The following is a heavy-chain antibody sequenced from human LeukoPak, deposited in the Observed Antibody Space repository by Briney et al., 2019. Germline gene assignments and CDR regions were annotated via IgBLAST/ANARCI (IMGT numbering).Heavy chain of an antibody. Sequence: GGSLRLSCSASGFIFSNYWMTWVRQAPGKGLEWVANIKQDGSEKYYVDSVKGRFTISRDNAKKSLYLQMNSLRAGDTAVYYCAKDYAAGRPYYFDSWGQGTLVTVSS. CDR1: GFIFSNYW. J-gene: IGHJ4*02. CDR2: IKQDGSEK. D-gene: IGHD6-13*01. CDR3: AKDYAAGRPYYFDS. V-gene: IGHV3-7*05.